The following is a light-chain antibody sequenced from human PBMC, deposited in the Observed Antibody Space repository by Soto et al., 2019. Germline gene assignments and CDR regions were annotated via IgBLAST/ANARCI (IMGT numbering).Light chain of an antibody. Sequence: EIVLTQSPGTLSLSPGGRATLSCRASQSVSSSYLAWYQQKPGQAPRLLIYGASSRATGIPDRFSGSGSGTDFTLTISRLEPEDFAVYYCQQYGSSPTFGQGTRLEI. CDR1: QSVSSSY. J-gene: IGKJ5*01. CDR2: GAS. CDR3: QQYGSSPT. V-gene: IGKV3-20*01.